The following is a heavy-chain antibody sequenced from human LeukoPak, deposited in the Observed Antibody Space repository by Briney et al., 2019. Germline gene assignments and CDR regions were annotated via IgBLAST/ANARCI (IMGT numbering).Heavy chain of an antibody. J-gene: IGHJ4*02. CDR1: GFTVSSNY. CDR2: IYSGGST. D-gene: IGHD4-23*01. CDR3: VRGNDYGGPHY. Sequence: GSLRLSCAASGFTVSSNYMSWVRQAPGKGLEWVSVIYSGGSTYYADSVKGRFTISRDNGKNTLFLQMNSLRAEDAAVYYCVRGNDYGGPHYWGQGTLVTVSS. V-gene: IGHV3-53*01.